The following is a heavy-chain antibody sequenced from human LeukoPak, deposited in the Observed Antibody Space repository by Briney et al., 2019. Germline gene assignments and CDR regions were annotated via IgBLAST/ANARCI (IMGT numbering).Heavy chain of an antibody. Sequence: GGSLRLSCAASGCTVSSTYMSWVRQAPGKGLEWVSSITGSSNFIYYADAVKGRFTISRDNAKNSLFLQMNSLRAEDTAMYYCARSEDYCSGGSCYAHWGQGILVTVSS. J-gene: IGHJ4*02. CDR2: ITGSSNFI. CDR3: ARSEDYCSGGSCYAH. V-gene: IGHV3-21*06. CDR1: GCTVSSTY. D-gene: IGHD2-15*01.